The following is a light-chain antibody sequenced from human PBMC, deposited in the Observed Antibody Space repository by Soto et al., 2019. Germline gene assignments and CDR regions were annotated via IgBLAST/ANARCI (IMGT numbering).Light chain of an antibody. J-gene: IGKJ5*01. V-gene: IGKV1-5*01. CDR2: DAS. CDR3: QQYTSSSRT. CDR1: QSISSW. Sequence: DIQMTQSPSTLSASVGDRVTITCRASQSISSWLAWYQQKPGKAPKLLIYDASSLESGVPSRFSGSGSGTEFTLTISSLQPDDFATSYCQQYTSSSRTFGQRT.